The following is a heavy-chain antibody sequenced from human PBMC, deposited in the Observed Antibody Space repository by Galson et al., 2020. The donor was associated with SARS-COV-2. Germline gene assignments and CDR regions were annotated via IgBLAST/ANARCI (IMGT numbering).Heavy chain of an antibody. Sequence: GESLKISCAASGFSFSEHYMDWVRQAPGKGLEWVGRIRSKPKSYTTEYAASVKGRFTVSRDDSQNLFYLQMTSLKSEDTAVYYCARGDYGDYRGIIGFDIWGQGTMVIVSS. CDR3: ARGDYGDYRGIIGFDI. D-gene: IGHD4-17*01. J-gene: IGHJ3*02. CDR2: IRSKPKSYTT. CDR1: GFSFSEHY. V-gene: IGHV3-72*01.